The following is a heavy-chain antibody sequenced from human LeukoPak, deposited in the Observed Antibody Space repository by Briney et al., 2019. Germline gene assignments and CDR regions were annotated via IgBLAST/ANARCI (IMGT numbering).Heavy chain of an antibody. J-gene: IGHJ4*02. CDR3: AKDPGIAVAGYYFDY. CDR2: IKQDGSEK. Sequence: PGGSLRLSCAASGFTFSSYWMSWVRQAPGKGLEWGANIKQDGSEKYYVDSVKGRFTISRDNSKNTLYLQMNSLRAEDTAVYYCAKDPGIAVAGYYFDYWGQGTLVTVSS. CDR1: GFTFSSYW. D-gene: IGHD6-19*01. V-gene: IGHV3-7*01.